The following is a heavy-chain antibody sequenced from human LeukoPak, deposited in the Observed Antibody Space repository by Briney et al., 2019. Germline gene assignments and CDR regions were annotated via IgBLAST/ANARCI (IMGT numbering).Heavy chain of an antibody. CDR2: ISGSGGST. Sequence: GGSLRLSCAASGFTFSSYAMSWVRQAPGKGLEWVSAISGSGGSTYYADSVKGRFTISRDNSKNTLYLQMNSLRAEDTAVYYCARKFVAAPSYYFDYWGQGTLVTVSS. V-gene: IGHV3-23*01. CDR1: GFTFSSYA. J-gene: IGHJ4*02. CDR3: ARKFVAAPSYYFDY. D-gene: IGHD2-15*01.